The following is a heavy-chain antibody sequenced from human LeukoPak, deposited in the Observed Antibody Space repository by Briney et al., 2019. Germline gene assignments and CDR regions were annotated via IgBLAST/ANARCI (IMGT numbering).Heavy chain of an antibody. CDR2: ISSDGSDK. CDR3: AKGVRGVIAYYFDY. CDR1: GFTFSSYV. J-gene: IGHJ4*02. D-gene: IGHD3-10*01. V-gene: IGHV3-30*18. Sequence: GRSLRLSCAASGFTFSSYVMHWVRQAPGQGLEWVAVISSDGSDKYYAESGKGRFTISRDNSKNQLYLQMNSLRAEDTAVYYCAKGVRGVIAYYFDYWGQGTLVTVSS.